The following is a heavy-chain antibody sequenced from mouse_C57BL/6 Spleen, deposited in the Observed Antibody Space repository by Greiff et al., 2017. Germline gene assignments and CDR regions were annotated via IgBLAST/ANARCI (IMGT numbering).Heavy chain of an antibody. Sequence: QVQLQQPGAELVKPGASVTMSCKASGYTFTSYWITWVKQRPGQGLEWIGDLYPGSGSTNYNEKFKSKATLTVDTSSSTAYMQLSSLTSEDSAVYYCARYSSGYLDYWGQGTTLTVSS. V-gene: IGHV1-55*01. CDR2: LYPGSGST. J-gene: IGHJ2*01. CDR3: ARYSSGYLDY. CDR1: GYTFTSYW. D-gene: IGHD3-2*02.